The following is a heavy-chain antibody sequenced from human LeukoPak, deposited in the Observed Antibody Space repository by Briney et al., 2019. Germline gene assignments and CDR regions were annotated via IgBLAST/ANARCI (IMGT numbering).Heavy chain of an antibody. CDR3: AGATATGTGRAFHY. CDR1: GESITAYY. CDR2: VRHSGST. J-gene: IGHJ4*02. D-gene: IGHD3-10*01. Sequence: SETLSLTCAVYGESITAYYWTWIRQLPGKRLEWIGEVRHSGSTNYNPSLKSRVTMSVDMSKNQFSLKLNSVTAADTAVYYCAGATATGTGRAFHYWAQGNLVPVSS. V-gene: IGHV4-34*01.